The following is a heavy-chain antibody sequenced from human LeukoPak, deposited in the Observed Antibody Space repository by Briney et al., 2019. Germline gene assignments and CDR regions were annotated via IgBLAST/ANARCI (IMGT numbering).Heavy chain of an antibody. CDR3: AREIKSFGYYDSSGYYRGSAFDI. J-gene: IGHJ3*02. D-gene: IGHD3-22*01. V-gene: IGHV3-23*01. CDR2: ISGSGGST. Sequence: PGGSLRLSCAASGFTFSSYAMSWVRQAPGKGLEWVSAISGSGGSTYYADSVKGRFTISRDNAKNSLYLQMNSLRAEDTAVYYCAREIKSFGYYDSSGYYRGSAFDIWGQGTMVTVSS. CDR1: GFTFSSYA.